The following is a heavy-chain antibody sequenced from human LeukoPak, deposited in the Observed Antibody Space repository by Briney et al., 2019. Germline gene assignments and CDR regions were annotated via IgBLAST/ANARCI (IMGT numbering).Heavy chain of an antibody. V-gene: IGHV3-49*03. J-gene: IGHJ6*02. D-gene: IGHD6-19*01. Sequence: PGGSLRLSCAASGFTFSDYYMSWIRQAPGKGLEWVGFIRSKAYGGTTEYAASVKGRFTISRDDSKSIAYLQMNSLKTEDTAVYYCTRFPRYSSGYYYGMDVWGQGTTVTVSS. CDR1: GFTFSDYY. CDR2: IRSKAYGGTT. CDR3: TRFPRYSSGYYYGMDV.